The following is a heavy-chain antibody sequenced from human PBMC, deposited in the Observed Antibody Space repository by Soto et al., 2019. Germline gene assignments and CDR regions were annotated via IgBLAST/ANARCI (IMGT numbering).Heavy chain of an antibody. CDR2: ISYDGSNK. V-gene: IGHV3-30*18. Sequence: QVQLVESGGGVVQPGRSLRLSCAASGFTFSSYGMHWVRQAPGKGLEWVAVISYDGSNKYYADSVKGRFTISRDNSKNTLYLQMNSLRAEDTAVYYCAKDSRDRYNWFDPWGQGTLVTVSS. J-gene: IGHJ5*02. CDR3: AKDSRDRYNWFDP. CDR1: GFTFSSYG. D-gene: IGHD2-21*02.